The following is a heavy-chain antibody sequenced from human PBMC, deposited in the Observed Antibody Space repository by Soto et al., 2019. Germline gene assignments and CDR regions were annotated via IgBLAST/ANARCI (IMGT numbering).Heavy chain of an antibody. CDR3: ARDPANCSGGSGSSEGLN. V-gene: IGHV1-69*01. J-gene: IGHJ4*02. D-gene: IGHD2-15*01. CDR1: GGTFSSYA. Sequence: QVQLVQSWAEVKKPGSSVKVSCKASGGTFSSYAISWVRQAPGQGLEWMVGIIPIFGRAKYAQKFQGRVTNTADESMSTAYMELSSLRSEDTAVDYCARDPANCSGGSGSSEGLNWGQGTLVTVSS. CDR2: IIPIFGRA.